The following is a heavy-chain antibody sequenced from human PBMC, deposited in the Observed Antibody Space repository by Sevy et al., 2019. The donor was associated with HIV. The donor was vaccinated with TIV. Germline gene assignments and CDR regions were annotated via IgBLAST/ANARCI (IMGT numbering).Heavy chain of an antibody. D-gene: IGHD2-21*02. CDR3: AREKSCGGACYYFDY. V-gene: IGHV3-20*04. Sequence: GGSLRLSCAASGFTFDDYGMNWVRQVPGKGLEWVSSINWNGGSTSYTDFVKGRFTISRDNAKNSLFLQVNSLRAEDTALYYCAREKSCGGACYYFDYWGQRVLVTVSS. J-gene: IGHJ4*02. CDR1: GFTFDDYG. CDR2: INWNGGST.